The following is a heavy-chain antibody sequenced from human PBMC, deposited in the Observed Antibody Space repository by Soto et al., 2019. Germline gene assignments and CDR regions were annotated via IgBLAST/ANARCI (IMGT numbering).Heavy chain of an antibody. CDR1: GFTFSSYA. CDR2: ISGSGGST. V-gene: IGHV3-23*01. CDR3: ATTRVVTAIQYFQH. J-gene: IGHJ1*01. D-gene: IGHD2-21*02. Sequence: GGSLRLSCAASGFTFSSYAMSWVRQAPGTGLEWVSAISGSGGSTYYADSVKGRFTISSDNSKNTLYLQLNSLRAEDTAVYYCATTRVVTAIQYFQHLGQGTLVTVSS.